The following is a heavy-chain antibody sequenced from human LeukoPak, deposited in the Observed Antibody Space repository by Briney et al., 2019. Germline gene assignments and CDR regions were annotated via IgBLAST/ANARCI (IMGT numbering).Heavy chain of an antibody. Sequence: PGGSLRLSCAASGFTLSNYAMSWVRPAPGAGLGWVSGVIGSVDGPYYAGSVWGRFSLSRDNSQNTLYLLMNSLRAEDTAIYYCAKGLYSGTIPFDYWGQGTLVTVSS. J-gene: IGHJ4*02. D-gene: IGHD1-26*01. CDR1: GFTLSNYA. V-gene: IGHV3-23*01. CDR3: AKGLYSGTIPFDY. CDR2: VIGSVDGP.